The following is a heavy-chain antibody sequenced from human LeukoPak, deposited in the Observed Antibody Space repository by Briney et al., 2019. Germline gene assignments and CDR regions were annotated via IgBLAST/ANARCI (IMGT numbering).Heavy chain of an antibody. V-gene: IGHV3-21*01. CDR3: ARELDPTFDY. J-gene: IGHJ4*02. CDR2: ISSSSTYM. Sequence: GGSLRLSCAASGFTFSAYSMNWVRQAPGKGLEWVSSISSSSTYMYYADSVKGRFTISRDNAENSLYLQMNSLTAEDTAVYYCARELDPTFDYWGQGTLVTVSS. CDR1: GFTFSAYS.